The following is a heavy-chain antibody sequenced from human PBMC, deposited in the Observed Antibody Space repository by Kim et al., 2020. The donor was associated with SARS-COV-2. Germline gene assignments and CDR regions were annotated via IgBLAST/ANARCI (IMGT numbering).Heavy chain of an antibody. D-gene: IGHD1-1*01. CDR3: AKDFIMSTVLFYYYYGMDV. CDR2: ISYDGSNK. CDR1: GFTFSSYG. V-gene: IGHV3-30*18. J-gene: IGHJ6*02. Sequence: GGSLRLSCAASGFTFSSYGMHWVRQAPGKGLEWVAVISYDGSNKYYADSVKGRFTISRDNSKNTLYLQMNSLRAEDTAVYYCAKDFIMSTVLFYYYYGMDVWGQGTTVTVSS.